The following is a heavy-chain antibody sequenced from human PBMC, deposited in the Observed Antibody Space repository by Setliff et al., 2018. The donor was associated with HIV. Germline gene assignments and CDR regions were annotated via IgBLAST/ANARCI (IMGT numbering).Heavy chain of an antibody. D-gene: IGHD2-8*01. CDR2: VYYSGST. CDR1: GASISSGDSY. V-gene: IGHV4-61*08. CDR3: STVVTLAYCHDGLCPAFDS. J-gene: IGHJ4*02. Sequence: ASETLSLTCSVSGASISSGDSYWSWVRQPPGKGLEWIGSVYYSGSTNYNPSLKSRITISLDTSKSQFSLKLGSVTAADTAVYFCSTVVTLAYCHDGLCPAFDSWGQGALVTVSS.